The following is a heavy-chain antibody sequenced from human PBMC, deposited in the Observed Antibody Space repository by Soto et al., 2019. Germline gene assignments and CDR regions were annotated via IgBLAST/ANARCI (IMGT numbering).Heavy chain of an antibody. J-gene: IGHJ3*02. CDR1: GYTFTSYD. V-gene: IGHV1-8*01. CDR2: MNPNSGNT. D-gene: IGHD3-3*01. CDR3: ARAYYNFWSGYYFSHAFDI. Sequence: ASVKVSCKASGYTFTSYDSNWVRQATGQGLEWMGWMNPNSGNTGYAQKFQGRVTMTRNTSISTAYMELSSLRSEDTAVYYCARAYYNFWSGYYFSHAFDIWGQGTMVTVSS.